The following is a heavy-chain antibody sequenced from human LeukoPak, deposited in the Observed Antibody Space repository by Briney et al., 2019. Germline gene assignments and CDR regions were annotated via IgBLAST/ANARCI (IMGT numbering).Heavy chain of an antibody. CDR3: ARDRGYSYGYFDY. D-gene: IGHD5-18*01. V-gene: IGHV3-30-3*01. Sequence: GGSLRLSCAASGFTFSSYAMSWVRQAPGKGLEWVAVISYDGSNKYYADSVKGRFTISRDNSKNTLYLQMNSLRAEDTAVYYCARDRGYSYGYFDYWGQGTLVTVSS. J-gene: IGHJ4*02. CDR1: GFTFSSYA. CDR2: ISYDGSNK.